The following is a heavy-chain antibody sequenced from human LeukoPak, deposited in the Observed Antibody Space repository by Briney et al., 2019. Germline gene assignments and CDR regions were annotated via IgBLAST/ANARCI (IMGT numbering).Heavy chain of an antibody. Sequence: GASVKVSCTVSGYTLTELSMHWVRQAPGKGLEWMGGFDPEDGETIYAQKFQGRVTMTEDTSTDTAYMELSSLRSEDTAVYYCATVPDYDYVWGSYRPHYFDYWGQGTLVTVSS. CDR2: FDPEDGET. CDR3: ATVPDYDYVWGSYRPHYFDY. D-gene: IGHD3-16*02. CDR1: GYTLTELS. V-gene: IGHV1-24*01. J-gene: IGHJ4*02.